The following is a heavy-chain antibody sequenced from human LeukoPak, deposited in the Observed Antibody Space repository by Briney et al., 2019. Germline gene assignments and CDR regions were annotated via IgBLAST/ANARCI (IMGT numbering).Heavy chain of an antibody. J-gene: IGHJ6*03. V-gene: IGHV4-39*07. CDR1: GGSIRSRSNY. Sequence: PSETLSLTCTVSGGSIRSRSNYWGWIRQPPGKGLEWIGSIYHSGSTYYNPSLKSRVTISVDTSKNQFSLKLSSVTAADTAVYYCARRRGILTGYWYYYYMDVWGKGTTVTISS. CDR3: ARRRGILTGYWYYYYMDV. D-gene: IGHD3-9*01. CDR2: IYHSGST.